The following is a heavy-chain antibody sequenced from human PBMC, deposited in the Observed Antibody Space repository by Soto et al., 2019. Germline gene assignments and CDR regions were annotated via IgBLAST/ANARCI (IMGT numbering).Heavy chain of an antibody. CDR2: IYYTGST. V-gene: IGHV4-61*03. D-gene: IGHD6-6*01. J-gene: IGHJ4*02. CDR3: AREFSNSPEAFDF. Sequence: KTSETLSLTCTVSGVSVNSDSYYWSWIRQPPGKGLEWIGYIYYTGSTTYNPSLKSRVTISLDTSRSHFSLSLSSVTAADTAVFYCAREFSNSPEAFDFWGRGTLVTVSS. CDR1: GVSVNSDSYY.